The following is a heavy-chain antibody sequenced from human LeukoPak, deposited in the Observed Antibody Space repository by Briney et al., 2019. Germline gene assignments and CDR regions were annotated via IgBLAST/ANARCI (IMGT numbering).Heavy chain of an antibody. Sequence: GSLRLSCAASGFTFSSYGMHWVRQALGKGLEWVAFIRYDGSNKYYADSVKGRFTISRENSKNTLYLQMNSLRAEDTAVYYCAKDGRGWPNYYFDYWGQGTLVTVSS. J-gene: IGHJ4*02. CDR1: GFTFSSYG. V-gene: IGHV3-30*02. D-gene: IGHD6-19*01. CDR2: IRYDGSNK. CDR3: AKDGRGWPNYYFDY.